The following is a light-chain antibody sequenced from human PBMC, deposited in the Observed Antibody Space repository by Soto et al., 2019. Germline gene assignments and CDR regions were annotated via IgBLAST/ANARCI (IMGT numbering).Light chain of an antibody. J-gene: IGKJ5*01. Sequence: SVLKHAAGTVSWWQGEIPMVADMNIQSVSGSYLAWYPQTPGQAPRLLIYGASSRATGIPDRFSGSGSGTDFTLTISRLEAEHFAVYYCQQYGSSPSITFGEGTRLEIK. V-gene: IGKV3-20*01. CDR1: QSVSGSY. CDR2: GAS. CDR3: QQYGSSPSIT.